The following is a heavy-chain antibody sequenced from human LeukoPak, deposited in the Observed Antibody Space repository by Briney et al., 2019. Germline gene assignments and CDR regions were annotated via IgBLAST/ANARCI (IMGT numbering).Heavy chain of an antibody. V-gene: IGHV1-69*06. CDR2: IIPIFGTA. Sequence: SVKVSCKAPGGTFSSYAISWVRQAPGQGLEWMGGIIPIFGTANYAQKFQGRVTITADKSTSTAYMELSSLRSEDTAVYYCAKHPSGYYYDHFDYWGQGTLVTVSS. J-gene: IGHJ4*02. CDR1: GGTFSSYA. CDR3: AKHPSGYYYDHFDY. D-gene: IGHD3-22*01.